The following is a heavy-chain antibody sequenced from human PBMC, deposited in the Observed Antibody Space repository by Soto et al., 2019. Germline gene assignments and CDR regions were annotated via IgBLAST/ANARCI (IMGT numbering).Heavy chain of an antibody. Sequence: EVQLVESGGGLVQPGRSLRLSCVASGFTSHDYAMHWVRQTPGKGLEWFSGIYWGSNKIDYADSVKGRFTISRDNAKNSLFLQMNSLSADDTALYYCVKDVSPGGADVWGQGTTVTVSS. V-gene: IGHV3-9*02. CDR3: VKDVSPGGADV. CDR2: IYWGSNKI. D-gene: IGHD3-10*01. CDR1: GFTSHDYA. J-gene: IGHJ6*02.